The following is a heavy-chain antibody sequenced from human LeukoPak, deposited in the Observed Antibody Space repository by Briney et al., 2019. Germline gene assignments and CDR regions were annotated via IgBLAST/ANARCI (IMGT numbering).Heavy chain of an antibody. J-gene: IGHJ5*02. CDR1: GYTFTGYY. CDR2: INPNSGGT. V-gene: IGHV1-2*06. D-gene: IGHD3-3*01. Sequence: ASVKVSCKASGYTFTGYYMHWVRQAPGQGLEWMGRINPNSGGTNYAQKFQGRVTMSRDTSISTAYMELSSLRSEDTAVYYCARMVNFYDFWSGYYSGSFDPWGQGTLVTVSS. CDR3: ARMVNFYDFWSGYYSGSFDP.